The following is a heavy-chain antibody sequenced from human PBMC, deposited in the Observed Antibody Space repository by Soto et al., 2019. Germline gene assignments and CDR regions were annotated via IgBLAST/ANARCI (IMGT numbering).Heavy chain of an antibody. CDR1: GGTFSSYT. CDR2: MIPILGIG. CDR3: AREDCSSTSCYGY. J-gene: IGHJ4*02. V-gene: IGHV1-69*08. D-gene: IGHD2-2*01. Sequence: QVQLVQSGAEVKKPGSSVKVSCKASGGTFSSYTISWVRQAPGQGLEWMGRMIPILGIGNSAQKFQGRVTITADKSTSTAYMELSSLRSEDTAVYYCAREDCSSTSCYGYWGQGTLVTVSS.